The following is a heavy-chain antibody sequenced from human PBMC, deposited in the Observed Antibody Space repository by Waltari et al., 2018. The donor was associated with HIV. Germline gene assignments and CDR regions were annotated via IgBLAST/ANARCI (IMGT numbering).Heavy chain of an antibody. CDR2: INHGGDS. V-gene: IGHV4-34*01. Sequence: VQFQQWGAGLLKPSETLSLTCSVYGGSFTNFSWNWIRQTPDEGLQWIGEINHGGDSNVNTSRKSRVIMSIETSKYEISLNLTSVSVADTALYCCARSGSSASPLTLWGRGSRVTVSS. J-gene: IGHJ4*02. D-gene: IGHD3-10*01. CDR1: GGSFTNFS. CDR3: ARSGSSASPLTL.